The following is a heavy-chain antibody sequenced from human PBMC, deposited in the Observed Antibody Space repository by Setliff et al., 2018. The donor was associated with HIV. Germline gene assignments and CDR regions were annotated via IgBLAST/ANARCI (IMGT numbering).Heavy chain of an antibody. CDR2: ASPSGSS. V-gene: IGHV4-61*02. CDR1: GGSLDSGNYY. J-gene: IGHJ6*03. CDR3: ARSNSGSGTGRGYYYHMDV. Sequence: SETLSLTCTISGGSLDSGNYYWSWIRQPAGKGLEWIGRASPSGSSNYSPSLKSQVSISIDTSKQFSLNVRSLTAADTAVYYCARSNSGSGTGRGYYYHMDVWGNGTTVTVSS. D-gene: IGHD1-7*01.